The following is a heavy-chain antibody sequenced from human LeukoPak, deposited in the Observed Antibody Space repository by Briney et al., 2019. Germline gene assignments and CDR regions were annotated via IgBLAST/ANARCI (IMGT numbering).Heavy chain of an antibody. CDR3: ARGMDGYGGYDY. CDR1: GFTFSSYA. Sequence: GGSLRLSCAASGFTFSSYAMHWVRQAPGKGLEWVAVISYDGSNEYYADSVKGRFTISRDNSKNTVYLQMNSLRVEDTAVYYCARGMDGYGGYDYWGQGTLVTVSS. V-gene: IGHV3-30*14. D-gene: IGHD5-24*01. J-gene: IGHJ4*02. CDR2: ISYDGSNE.